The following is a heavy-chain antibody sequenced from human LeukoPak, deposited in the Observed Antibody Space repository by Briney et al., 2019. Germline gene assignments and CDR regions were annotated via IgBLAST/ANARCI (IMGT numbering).Heavy chain of an antibody. CDR3: AREHYGSGSPHFDY. J-gene: IGHJ4*02. Sequence: SQTLFLTCAVSGGSISSGGYSWSWIRQPPGKGLEWIGYIYHSGSTYYNPSLKSRVTISVDRSKNQFSLKLSSVTAADTAVYYCAREHYGSGSPHFDYWGQGTLVTVSS. CDR2: IYHSGST. V-gene: IGHV4-30-2*01. CDR1: GGSISSGGYS. D-gene: IGHD3-10*01.